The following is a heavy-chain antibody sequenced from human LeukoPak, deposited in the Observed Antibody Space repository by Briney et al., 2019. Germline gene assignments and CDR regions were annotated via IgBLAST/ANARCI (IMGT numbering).Heavy chain of an antibody. CDR2: ISGSGGSGGSA. CDR3: AKVGSGSPYYFDY. Sequence: GGSLGPSCAASGFIFRTYAMSWVRQAPGKGLEWVSAISGSGGSGGSAFYADSVKGRFTISRDNSKNTLYLQMNSLRAEDTAVYYCAKVGSGSPYYFDYWGQGTLVTVSS. CDR1: GFIFRTYA. D-gene: IGHD1-26*01. J-gene: IGHJ4*02. V-gene: IGHV3-23*01.